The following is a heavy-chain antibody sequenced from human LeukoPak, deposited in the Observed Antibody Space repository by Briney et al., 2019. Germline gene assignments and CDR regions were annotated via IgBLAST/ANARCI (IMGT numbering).Heavy chain of an antibody. CDR2: ISAYNGKT. CDR1: GFTFTSYC. V-gene: IGHV1-18*01. D-gene: IGHD5-12*01. Sequence: ASVKVFCKASGFTFTSYCISWLRQAPGQGLQWVVWISAYNGKTIYAHNLQGRVTMTTDASTSTAYMELRSLRSDDTAVYYCARGSNIVATEKAFDIWGQGTKVTVAS. CDR3: ARGSNIVATEKAFDI. J-gene: IGHJ3*02.